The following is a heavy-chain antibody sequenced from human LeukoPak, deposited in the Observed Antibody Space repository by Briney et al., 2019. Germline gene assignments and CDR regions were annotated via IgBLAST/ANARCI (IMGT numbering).Heavy chain of an antibody. CDR2: IYSGGST. D-gene: IGHD3-22*01. Sequence: GGSLRLSCAASGFTVSSNYMSWVRQAPGKGLEWVSVIYSGGSTYYADSVKGRFTISRDNSKNTLYLQMNSLRAEDTAVYYCARDYYDSSGYYGHWGQGTLVTVSS. CDR3: ARDYYDSSGYYGH. J-gene: IGHJ4*02. CDR1: GFTVSSNY. V-gene: IGHV3-53*01.